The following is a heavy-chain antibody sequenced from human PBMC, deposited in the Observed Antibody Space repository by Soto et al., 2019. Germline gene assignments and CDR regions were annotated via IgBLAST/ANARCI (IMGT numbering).Heavy chain of an antibody. CDR3: AREWEQDYYYFDY. J-gene: IGHJ4*02. D-gene: IGHD1-26*01. CDR2: IYYSGST. Sequence: SSETLSLTCTVSGGSISSSSYYWGWIRQPPGKGLEWIGSIYYSGSTYYNPSLKSRVTISVDTSKNQFSLKLSSVTAADTAVYYCAREWEQDYYYFDYWGQGTLVTV. CDR1: GGSISSSSYY. V-gene: IGHV4-39*01.